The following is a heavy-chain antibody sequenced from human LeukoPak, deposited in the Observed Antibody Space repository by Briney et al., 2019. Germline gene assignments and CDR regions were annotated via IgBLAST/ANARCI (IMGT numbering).Heavy chain of an antibody. V-gene: IGHV4-34*01. CDR1: GGSFSGYY. CDR3: ARLRGYSYGYFDY. D-gene: IGHD5-18*01. Sequence: SETLSLTCAVYGGSFSGYYWSWIRQPPGKGLEWIGEINHSGSTNYNPSLKSRVTISVDTSKNQFSLKLSSVTAADTAVYYCARLRGYSYGYFDYWGQGTLVTVSS. J-gene: IGHJ4*02. CDR2: INHSGST.